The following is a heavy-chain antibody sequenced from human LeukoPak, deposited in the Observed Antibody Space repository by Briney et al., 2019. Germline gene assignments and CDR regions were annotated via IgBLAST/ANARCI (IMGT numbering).Heavy chain of an antibody. CDR1: GFTFSSYW. V-gene: IGHV3-74*01. J-gene: IGHJ4*02. Sequence: PGGSLRLSCAASGFTFSSYWTHWVRQAPGKGLVWVSRINSDGSSTSYADSVKGRFTISRDNSKNTLYLQMNSLRAEDTAVYYCARDVRHSSSWALGGYWGQGTLVTVSS. D-gene: IGHD6-13*01. CDR2: INSDGSST. CDR3: ARDVRHSSSWALGGY.